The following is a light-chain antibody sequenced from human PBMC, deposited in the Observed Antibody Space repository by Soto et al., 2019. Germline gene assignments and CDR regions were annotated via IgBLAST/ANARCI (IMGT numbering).Light chain of an antibody. CDR2: EVT. Sequence: QSALTQPPSASGSPGQSVTISCTGTSSDVGGYNYVSWYQQHPGDAPKLMIYEVTKRPSGVPDRFSASKSGNTASLTVSGLQAEDEADYFCCSYANNNNYVFGTGTKLTV. CDR1: SSDVGGYNY. J-gene: IGLJ1*01. CDR3: CSYANNNNYV. V-gene: IGLV2-8*01.